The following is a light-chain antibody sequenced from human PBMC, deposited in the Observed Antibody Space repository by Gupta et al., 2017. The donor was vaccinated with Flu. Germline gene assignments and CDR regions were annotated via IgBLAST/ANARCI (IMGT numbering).Light chain of an antibody. J-gene: IGLJ1*01. CDR1: SSDVGGSDY. CDR3: SSYTSTSTFYV. Sequence: QSALTQPAFVYGSPGQSITISCTGTSSDVGGSDYVSWYQKHPGKAPKLIIFDVSNRPSGVSSRFSGSKSGNTASLTISGLQAEDETDYYCSSYTSTSTFYVFGSGTKVTVL. CDR2: DVS. V-gene: IGLV2-14*03.